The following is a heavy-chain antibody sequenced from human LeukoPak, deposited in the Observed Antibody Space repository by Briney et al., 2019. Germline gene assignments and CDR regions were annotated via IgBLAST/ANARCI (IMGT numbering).Heavy chain of an antibody. CDR2: ISGSGGST. CDR1: GFTFNNYA. Sequence: GGSLRLSCAASGFTFNNYAMNWVRQAPGKGLEWVSAISGSGGSTNYADSVKGRFTISRGSSKNTLYLQMNSLRAEDTAVYYCARDLYDSSGIERHFDLWGRGALVTVSS. D-gene: IGHD3-22*01. CDR3: ARDLYDSSGIERHFDL. J-gene: IGHJ2*01. V-gene: IGHV3-23*01.